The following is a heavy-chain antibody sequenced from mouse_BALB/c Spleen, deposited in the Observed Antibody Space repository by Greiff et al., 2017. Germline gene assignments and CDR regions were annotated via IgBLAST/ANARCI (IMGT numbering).Heavy chain of an antibody. J-gene: IGHJ2*01. D-gene: IGHD1-1*01. CDR3: NYYYGSSYDDY. CDR2: IDPENGDT. Sequence: VQLQQSGAELVKPGASVKLSCTASGFNIKDTYMHWVKQRPEQGLEWIGWIDPENGDTEYAPKFQGKATMTADTSSNTAYLQLSSLTSEDTAVYYCNYYYGSSYDDYWGQGTTLTVSS. V-gene: IGHV14-4*02. CDR1: GFNIKDTY.